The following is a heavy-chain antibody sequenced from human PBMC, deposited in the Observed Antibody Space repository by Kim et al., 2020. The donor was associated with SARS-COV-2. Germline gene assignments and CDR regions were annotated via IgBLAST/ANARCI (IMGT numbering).Heavy chain of an antibody. V-gene: IGHV3-33*01. CDR1: GLTFSSYG. CDR3: AREYISGWYVVDY. J-gene: IGHJ4*02. Sequence: GGSLRLSCAASGLTFSSYGMHWVRQAPGKGLEWVAVIWYDGSNKYYEDSVKGRFTISRDNSKNTLYLQMNSLRAEDTAVYYCAREYISGWYVVDYWGQGTLVIVSS. CDR2: IWYDGSNK. D-gene: IGHD6-19*01.